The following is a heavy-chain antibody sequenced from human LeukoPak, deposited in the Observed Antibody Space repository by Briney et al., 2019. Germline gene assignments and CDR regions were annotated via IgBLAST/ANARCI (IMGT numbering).Heavy chain of an antibody. CDR3: ASRYNWNDGGAFDY. CDR2: IYYSGST. Sequence: SATLSLTCTVSGGSISSGDYYWSWIRQPPGKGLEWIEYIYYSGSTYCNPSLKSRVTISVNTSKNQFSLKLSSVTAADTAVYYCASRYNWNDGGAFDYWGQGTLVTVSS. CDR1: GGSISSGDYY. D-gene: IGHD1-1*01. V-gene: IGHV4-30-4*08. J-gene: IGHJ4*02.